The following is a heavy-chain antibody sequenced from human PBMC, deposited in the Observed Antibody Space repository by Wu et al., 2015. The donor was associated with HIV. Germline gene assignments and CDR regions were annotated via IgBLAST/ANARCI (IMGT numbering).Heavy chain of an antibody. CDR3: AREGTRQSLIAAAAHYYHGMDV. Sequence: QVQXCSLGLTVKKPGSSVKVSCKALRHFSSYAISWVRQAPGQGLEWMGGIIPIFGTANYAQKFQGRVTITTDESTSTAYMELSSLRSEDTAVYYCAREGTRQSLIAAAAHYYHGMDVWGQGTTVTVSS. J-gene: IGHJ6*02. D-gene: IGHD6-13*01. V-gene: IGHV1-69*05. CDR2: IIPIFGTA. CDR1: RHFSSYA.